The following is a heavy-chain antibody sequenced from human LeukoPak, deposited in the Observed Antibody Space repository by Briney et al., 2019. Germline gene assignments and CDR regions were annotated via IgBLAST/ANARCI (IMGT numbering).Heavy chain of an antibody. Sequence: PGGSLRLSCAASGFTFSSYAMHWVRQAPGKGLEWVAVISYDGSNKYYADSVKGRFTISRDNSKNTLYLQMNSLRAEDTAVYYCARGWELLDDWGQGTLVTVSS. CDR1: GFTFSSYA. D-gene: IGHD1-26*01. J-gene: IGHJ4*02. CDR2: ISYDGSNK. V-gene: IGHV3-30-3*01. CDR3: ARGWELLDD.